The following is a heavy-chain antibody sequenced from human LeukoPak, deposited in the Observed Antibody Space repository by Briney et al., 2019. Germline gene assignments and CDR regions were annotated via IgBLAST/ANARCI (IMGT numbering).Heavy chain of an antibody. D-gene: IGHD3-16*01. CDR2: IYAGGTT. V-gene: IGHV3-66*01. J-gene: IGHJ6*02. CDR1: GFTVSRNY. Sequence: GGSLRLSCAASGFTVSRNYMSWVRQAPGKGLEWVSVIYAGGTTYYADSVKGRLTISRDNSESTLYLQMSSLRAEDTAVYYCAREFGSPSYGMDVWGQGTTVTVSS. CDR3: AREFGSPSYGMDV.